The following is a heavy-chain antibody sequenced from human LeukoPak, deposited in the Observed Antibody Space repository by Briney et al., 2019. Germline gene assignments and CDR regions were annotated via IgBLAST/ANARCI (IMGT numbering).Heavy chain of an antibody. Sequence: GASVKVSCKASGYTFTEYYVHWVRQAPGQGLEWMGWINPKSGGTNYAQKFQGRVTMTRDTSISTVYMELSRLTSDDTAVYYCASRDGPQGAFDYWGQGTLVTVSS. CDR3: ASRDGPQGAFDY. CDR1: GYTFTEYY. V-gene: IGHV1-2*02. CDR2: INPKSGGT. J-gene: IGHJ4*02. D-gene: IGHD5-24*01.